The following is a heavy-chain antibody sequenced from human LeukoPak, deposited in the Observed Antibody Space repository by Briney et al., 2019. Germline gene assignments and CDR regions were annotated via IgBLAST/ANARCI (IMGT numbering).Heavy chain of an antibody. CDR3: AAVVATINGTDYYYGMDV. D-gene: IGHD5-12*01. CDR1: LVTLTGAA. CDR2: IVVGSGNT. Sequence: ASSELSLVTLTGAAMQTVPEALGQRVEWIGGIVVGSGNTDYAQKFQERVTITRDMSTSTANTELSSLRSQDTAVYYCAAVVATINGTDYYYGMDVWGQGTTVTVSS. V-gene: IGHV1-58*02. J-gene: IGHJ6*02.